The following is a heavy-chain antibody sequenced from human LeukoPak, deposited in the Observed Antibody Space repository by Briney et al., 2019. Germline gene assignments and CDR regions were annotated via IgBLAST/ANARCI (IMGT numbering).Heavy chain of an antibody. CDR2: INWNGGST. Sequence: GGSLRLSCAASGFTFDDYGMSWVRQAPGKGLEWVSGINWNGGSTGYADSVKGRFTISRDRAKNSVYLQMNSLRAEDTALYYCARGFDEDWFDPWGQGTLVTVSS. J-gene: IGHJ5*02. V-gene: IGHV3-20*04. CDR1: GFTFDDYG. CDR3: ARGFDEDWFDP.